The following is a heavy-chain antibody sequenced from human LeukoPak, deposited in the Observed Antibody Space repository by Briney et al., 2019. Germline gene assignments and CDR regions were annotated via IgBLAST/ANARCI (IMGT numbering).Heavy chain of an antibody. CDR3: ARDLLGKSSSVDY. Sequence: EASVKVSCKASGYTFTGYYMHWVRQAPRQGLEWMGWINPNSGGTNYEQKFQGRVTMTRDTSISTAYMELSSLRSDDTAVYYCARDLLGKSSSVDYWGQGTLVTVSS. CDR2: INPNSGGT. CDR1: GYTFTGYY. J-gene: IGHJ4*02. V-gene: IGHV1-2*02. D-gene: IGHD6-6*01.